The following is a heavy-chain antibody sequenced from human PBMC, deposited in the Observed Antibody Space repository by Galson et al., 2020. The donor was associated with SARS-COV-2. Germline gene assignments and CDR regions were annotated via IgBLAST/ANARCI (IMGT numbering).Heavy chain of an antibody. D-gene: IGHD6-13*01. CDR2: IDWDDDK. CDR1: GFSLSTTGMC. CDR3: ARDIAAAGSDYYYGMDV. V-gene: IGHV2-70*01. Sequence: SGPTLVKPTQTLTLTCSLSGFSLSTTGMCVSWIRQPPGKALEWLALIDWDDDKSYNPPLKTRLSISKDTSKNQVVLTMTNMDPVDTATYYCARDIAAAGSDYYYGMDVWGRGTTVTVSS. J-gene: IGHJ6*02.